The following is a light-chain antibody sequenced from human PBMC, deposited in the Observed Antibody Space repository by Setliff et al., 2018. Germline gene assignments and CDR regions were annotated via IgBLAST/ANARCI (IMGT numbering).Light chain of an antibody. V-gene: IGLV2-14*01. CDR2: DVR. J-gene: IGLJ1*01. CDR3: CSYTSTTTFYV. Sequence: QSVLTQPASVSGSPGQSITISCTGTSSDVGGYNYVSWYQQHPGKAPKLMISDVRNRPSGVSHRFSGPKSGNTASLTISGLQAEDEADYYCCSYTSTTTFYVFGTGTKVTVL. CDR1: SSDVGGYNY.